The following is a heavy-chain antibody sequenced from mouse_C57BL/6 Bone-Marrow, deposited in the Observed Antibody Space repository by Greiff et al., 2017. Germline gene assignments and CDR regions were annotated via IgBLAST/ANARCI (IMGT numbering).Heavy chain of an antibody. V-gene: IGHV14-3*01. Sequence: VQLKQSVAELVRPGASVKLSCTASGFNIKNTYMHWVKQRPEQGLEWIGRIDPANGNTKYAPKFQGKATITADTSSNTAYLQLSSLTSEDTAIYYCARLDYYYGSSYRADYYAMDYWGQGTSVTVSS. J-gene: IGHJ4*01. D-gene: IGHD1-1*01. CDR3: ARLDYYYGSSYRADYYAMDY. CDR2: IDPANGNT. CDR1: GFNIKNTY.